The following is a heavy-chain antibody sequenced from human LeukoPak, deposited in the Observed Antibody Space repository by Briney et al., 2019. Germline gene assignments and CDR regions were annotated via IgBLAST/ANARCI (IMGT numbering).Heavy chain of an antibody. CDR2: ISSSSSYI. Sequence: GGSLRLSCAASGFTFSSYSMNWVRQAPGKGLEWVSSISSSSSYIYYADSVKGRYTISRDNAKNSLYLQMNSLRAEDTAVYYCARDRDYSNYPLWGQGTLVTVSS. J-gene: IGHJ4*02. D-gene: IGHD4-11*01. V-gene: IGHV3-21*01. CDR3: ARDRDYSNYPL. CDR1: GFTFSSYS.